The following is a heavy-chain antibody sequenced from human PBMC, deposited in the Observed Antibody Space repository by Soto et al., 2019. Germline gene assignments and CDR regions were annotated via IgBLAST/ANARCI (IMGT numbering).Heavy chain of an antibody. CDR1: EYTYTGFY. D-gene: IGHD5-12*01. CDR2: INPNSGAA. V-gene: IGHV1-2*02. J-gene: IGHJ1*01. Sequence: ASVQVSCQASEYTYTGFYMHWVRQAPGQGLEWMGWINPNSGAANYALKFQGRVTMTWDTSIITAYMELSGLTSDDTAIYYCARLYSGWGQGTLVTVSS. CDR3: ARLYSG.